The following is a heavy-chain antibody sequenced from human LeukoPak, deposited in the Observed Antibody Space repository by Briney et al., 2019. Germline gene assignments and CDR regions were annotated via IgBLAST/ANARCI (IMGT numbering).Heavy chain of an antibody. J-gene: IGHJ3*02. CDR1: GFTFSSYS. CDR2: ITVTTTFI. CDR3: ARDLPGELGRGVFDI. Sequence: GGSLRLSCAASGFTFSSYSMNWVRQAPGEGLEWVSSITVTTTFIYYADSVKGRFTISRDNAKNSLYLQMNTLRVEDTAVYYCARDLPGELGRGVFDIWGQGTMVTVSS. V-gene: IGHV3-21*01. D-gene: IGHD1-1*01.